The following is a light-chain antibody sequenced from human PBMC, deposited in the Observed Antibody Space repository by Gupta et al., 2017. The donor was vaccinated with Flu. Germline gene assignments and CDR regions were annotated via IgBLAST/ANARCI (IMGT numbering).Light chain of an antibody. J-gene: IGKJ1*01. CDR2: WGS. V-gene: IGKV2-28*01. Sequence: DIVMTQSPLSLPVTPGEPASISCRSSQSLLHSNGYIYLDWYLQKPGQSPQLLIYWGSKRAYGVPDRFSGSGSGTDFTLKSSRGEAEDVGVYYCRQDLQTTTFGQGTKVEIK. CDR3: RQDLQTTT. CDR1: QSLLHSNGYIY.